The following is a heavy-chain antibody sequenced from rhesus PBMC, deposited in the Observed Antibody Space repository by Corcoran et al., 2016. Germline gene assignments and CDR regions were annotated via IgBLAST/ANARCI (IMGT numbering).Heavy chain of an antibody. V-gene: IGHV4-122*02. J-gene: IGHJ4*01. Sequence: QVQLQESGPGLVKPSETLSLTCAVSGGSISSGYYYWSWIRQPPGKGMEWIGTTTQRGSPCYNPALKSRVTLSRDTSKIQFSLKLSSVTAAYTAVYYCARPHDYGYYYPLSLDYWGQGVLVTVSS. D-gene: IGHD3S6*01. CDR1: GGSISSGYYY. CDR2: TTQRGSP. CDR3: ARPHDYGYYYPLSLDY.